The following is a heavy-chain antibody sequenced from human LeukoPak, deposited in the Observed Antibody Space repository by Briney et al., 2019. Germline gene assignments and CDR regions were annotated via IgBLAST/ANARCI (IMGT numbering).Heavy chain of an antibody. CDR1: GFTFSSYA. V-gene: IGHV3-23*01. D-gene: IGHD6-13*01. Sequence: GGSLRLSCAASGFTFSSYAMSWVRQAPGKGLEWVSAISGSCGSTYYADSVKGRFTISRDNSKNTLYLQMNSLRAEDTAVYYCAKALLGIAATATFDYWGQGTLVTVSS. CDR3: AKALLGIAATATFDY. CDR2: ISGSCGST. J-gene: IGHJ4*02.